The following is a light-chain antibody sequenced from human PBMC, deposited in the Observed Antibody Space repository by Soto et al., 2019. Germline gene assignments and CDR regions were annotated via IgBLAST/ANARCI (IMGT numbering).Light chain of an antibody. Sequence: QSVLTQPPSVSGGPGQRVTISCTGSSSNIGAGYDVHWYQQLPGTAPKLLIYGNSNRPSGVPDRFSGSKSGTSASLAITGLQAEDEADYYYQSYDSSLSAVVFGGGTKLTVL. J-gene: IGLJ2*01. CDR3: QSYDSSLSAVV. CDR1: SSNIGAGYD. CDR2: GNS. V-gene: IGLV1-40*01.